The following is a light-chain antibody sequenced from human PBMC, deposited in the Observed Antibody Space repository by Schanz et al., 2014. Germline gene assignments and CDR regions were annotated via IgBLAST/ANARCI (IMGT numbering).Light chain of an antibody. Sequence: EIVLTQSPATLSLSPGERATLSCGASQTVNNNYLAWFQQKPGLAPRPLIYGASKRATGIPARFSGSGSGTDFTLTISSLEPEDFALYYCQQRSNWPLTFGGGTKVEIK. J-gene: IGKJ4*01. CDR2: GAS. CDR1: QTVNNNY. V-gene: IGKV3-11*01. CDR3: QQRSNWPLT.